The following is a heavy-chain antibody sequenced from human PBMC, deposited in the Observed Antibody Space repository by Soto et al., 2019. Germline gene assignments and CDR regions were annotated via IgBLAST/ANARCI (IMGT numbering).Heavy chain of an antibody. CDR1: GYTFTSYY. CDR3: ARVFSSVAGTSDY. D-gene: IGHD6-19*01. V-gene: IGHV1-46*01. J-gene: IGHJ4*02. CDR2: INPSGGST. Sequence: ASVKVSCKASGYTFTSYYMHWVRQAPGQGLEWMGIINPSGGSTSYAQKFQGRVTMTRDTSTSTAYMELRSLRSEDTAVYYCARVFSSVAGTSDYWGQGTLVTVSS.